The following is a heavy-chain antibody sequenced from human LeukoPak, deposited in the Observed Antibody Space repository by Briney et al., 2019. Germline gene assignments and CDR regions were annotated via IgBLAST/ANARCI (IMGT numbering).Heavy chain of an antibody. D-gene: IGHD2-2*01. Sequence: GGSLRLSCVVSGFSVSNNYVSWVRQAPGKGLEWVSVIYSGNTIKYADSVKGRFTISRDNSKNTVYLQMNSLRAEDTAVYYCARWASSYYYYYMDVWGKGTTVTISS. CDR3: ARWASSYYYYYMDV. CDR1: GFSVSNNY. CDR2: IYSGNTI. V-gene: IGHV3-66*01. J-gene: IGHJ6*03.